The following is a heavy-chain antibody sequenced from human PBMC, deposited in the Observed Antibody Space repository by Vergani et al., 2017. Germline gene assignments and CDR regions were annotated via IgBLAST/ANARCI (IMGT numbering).Heavy chain of an antibody. J-gene: IGHJ4*02. D-gene: IGHD6-13*01. CDR3: ARSSGAQQLVFDY. V-gene: IGHV5-51*01. Sequence: EVQLVPSGAEVKTPGESLRISCKGSGYSFTSYWISWVRQMPGKGLEWMGIIYPGDSDTRYSPSFQGQVTISADKSISTAYLQWSSLKASDTAMYYCARSSGAQQLVFDYWGQGTLVTVSS. CDR2: IYPGDSDT. CDR1: GYSFTSYW.